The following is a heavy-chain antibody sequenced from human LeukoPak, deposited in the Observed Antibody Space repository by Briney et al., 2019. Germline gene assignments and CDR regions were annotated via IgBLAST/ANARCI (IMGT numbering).Heavy chain of an antibody. CDR3: AAAGDY. D-gene: IGHD3-10*01. CDR2: ISSTGGTI. V-gene: IGHV3-48*01. Sequence: GGSLRLSCVGSGFTFSNYLMNWVRQAPGKGLEWVSFISSTGGTIYYADAVKGRFTVSRDNAKNSLLLQMNSLRAEDTALYYCAAAGDYWGQGTLVTVSS. J-gene: IGHJ4*02. CDR1: GFTFSNYL.